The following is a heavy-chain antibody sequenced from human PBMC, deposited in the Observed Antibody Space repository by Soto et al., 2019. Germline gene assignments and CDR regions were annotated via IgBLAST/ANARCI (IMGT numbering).Heavy chain of an antibody. CDR2: IYYSGST. CDR1: GGSISSGGYY. V-gene: IGHV4-31*03. CDR3: ARGEWDLREDYGFDY. J-gene: IGHJ4*02. D-gene: IGHD4-17*01. Sequence: QVQLQESGPGLVKPSQTLSLTCTVSGGSISSGGYYWSWIRQHPGKGLEWIGYIYYSGSTYYNPYLKSRVTISVDTSKNQSSLKLSSVTAADTAVYYCARGEWDLREDYGFDYWGQGTLVTVSS.